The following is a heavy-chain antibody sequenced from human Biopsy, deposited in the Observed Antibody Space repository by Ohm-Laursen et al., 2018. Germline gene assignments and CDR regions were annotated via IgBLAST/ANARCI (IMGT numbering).Heavy chain of an antibody. D-gene: IGHD6-19*01. Sequence: GTLSLTCTVSGGSISSHYWSWIRQPPGKGLEWIGYIYNRGSTKYNSSLKSQVTISVDTSKNQFSLTVRSVTAADTAMYYCARGQDSSYLAYGMDVWGQGTTVTVSS. V-gene: IGHV4-59*11. CDR2: IYNRGST. J-gene: IGHJ6*02. CDR1: GGSISSHY. CDR3: ARGQDSSYLAYGMDV.